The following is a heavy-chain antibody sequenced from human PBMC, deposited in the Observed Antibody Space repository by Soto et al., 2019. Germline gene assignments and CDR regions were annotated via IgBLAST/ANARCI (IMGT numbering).Heavy chain of an antibody. Sequence: SETLSLTCTVSGGSINSYWWSWIRQPAGKGLEWIGRVYSSGTTDYNPSLNSRATMSVETSKNQFSLKLSSVTAADTAVYYCARDIASYAYGEGYWGQGIQVTVS. CDR2: VYSSGTT. J-gene: IGHJ4*02. CDR3: ARDIASYAYGEGY. V-gene: IGHV4-4*07. CDR1: GGSINSYW. D-gene: IGHD2-21*01.